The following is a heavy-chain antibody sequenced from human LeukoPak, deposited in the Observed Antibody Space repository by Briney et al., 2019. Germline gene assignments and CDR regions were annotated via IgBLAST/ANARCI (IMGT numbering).Heavy chain of an antibody. Sequence: GGSLRLSCAAYGFTFSSYAMSWVRQAPGKGLEWVSGISVSGSSKHYADSMKGRFTISRDNSRNTLYLQMNSLRPEDTAVYYCAKAIWVAATSSWFCLDYWGQGTLVTVSS. CDR3: AKAIWVAATSSWFCLDY. V-gene: IGHV3-23*01. J-gene: IGHJ4*02. CDR2: ISVSGSSK. CDR1: GFTFSSYA. D-gene: IGHD3-10*01.